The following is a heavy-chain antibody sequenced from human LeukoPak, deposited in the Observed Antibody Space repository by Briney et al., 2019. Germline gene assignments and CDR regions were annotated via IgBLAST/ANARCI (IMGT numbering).Heavy chain of an antibody. J-gene: IGHJ6*02. CDR3: ARVRGASSYYYYGMDV. CDR1: GYTFTSYD. D-gene: IGHD3-10*01. Sequence: GASVKVSCKASGYTFTSYDINWVRQATGQGLEWMGWMNPNSGNTGYAQKFQGRVTMTRNTSISTAYMELSSLRSEDTAVYYCARVRGASSYYYYGMDVWGQGTTVTVSS. V-gene: IGHV1-8*01. CDR2: MNPNSGNT.